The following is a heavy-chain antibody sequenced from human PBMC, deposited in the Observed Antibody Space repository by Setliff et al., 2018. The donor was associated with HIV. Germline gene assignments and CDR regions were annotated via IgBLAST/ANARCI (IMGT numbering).Heavy chain of an antibody. CDR1: GGSISNGIYY. Sequence: SETLSLTCTVSGGSISNGIYYWVWIRQPPGKGLEWIGGIFHTGSAHYNPSLRSRVTISVDTSKNQFSMKLHSVTAADTTVYYCARWITTPTKGVFDIWGQGTVVTVSS. CDR3: ARWITTPTKGVFDI. CDR2: IFHTGSA. J-gene: IGHJ3*02. D-gene: IGHD3-22*01. V-gene: IGHV4-39*01.